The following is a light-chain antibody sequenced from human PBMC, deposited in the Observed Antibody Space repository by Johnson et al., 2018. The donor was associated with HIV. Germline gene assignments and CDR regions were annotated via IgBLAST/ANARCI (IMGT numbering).Light chain of an antibody. CDR2: ENN. CDR3: GTWDSSLGKV. Sequence: QSVLTQPPSVSAAPGQKVTISCSGSSSNIGNNYVSWYQQLPGTAPKLLIYENNKRPSGIPDRFSGSKSGTSATLGITVLQTGDEADYYCGTWDSSLGKVFGTGTKVTVL. V-gene: IGLV1-51*02. J-gene: IGLJ1*01. CDR1: SSNIGNNY.